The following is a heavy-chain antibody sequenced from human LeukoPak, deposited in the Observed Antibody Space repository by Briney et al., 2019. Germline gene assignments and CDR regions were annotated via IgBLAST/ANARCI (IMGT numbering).Heavy chain of an antibody. Sequence: PGGSLRLSCAASGFTFSSYGMHWVRQAPGKGLEWVSVISGSGGSTYYADSVKGRFTISRDTSKNTLYLQMNSLRAEDTAVYYCATGLYSGSYSGFDYWGQGTLVTVSS. D-gene: IGHD1-26*01. J-gene: IGHJ4*02. CDR2: ISGSGGST. V-gene: IGHV3-23*01. CDR1: GFTFSSYG. CDR3: ATGLYSGSYSGFDY.